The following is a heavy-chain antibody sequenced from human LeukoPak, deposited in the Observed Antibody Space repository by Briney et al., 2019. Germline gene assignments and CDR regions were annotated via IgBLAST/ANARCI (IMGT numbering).Heavy chain of an antibody. CDR2: IYYSGST. D-gene: IGHD5-24*01. Sequence: SETLSLTCTVSGGSISSGGYYWSWIRQHPGKGLEWIGYIYYSGSTYYNPSLKSRVTISVDTSKNQFSLKLSSVTAADTAVYYCARGVSRNGYIYWGQGTLVTVSS. CDR1: GGSISSGGYY. V-gene: IGHV4-31*03. J-gene: IGHJ4*02. CDR3: ARGVSRNGYIY.